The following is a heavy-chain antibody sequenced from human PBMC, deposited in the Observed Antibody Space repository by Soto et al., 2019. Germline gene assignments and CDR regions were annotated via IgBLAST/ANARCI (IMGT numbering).Heavy chain of an antibody. CDR1: GGSISSSNW. CDR3: ARVADKYCSSTSCTRTYYGMDV. CDR2: IYHSGST. Sequence: SETLSLTCAVSGGSISSSNWLSWVRQPPGKGLEWIGEIYHSGSTNYNPSLKSRVTISVDKSKNQFSLKLSSATAADTAVYYCARVADKYCSSTSCTRTYYGMDVWGQGTTVTVSS. V-gene: IGHV4-4*02. J-gene: IGHJ6*02. D-gene: IGHD2-2*01.